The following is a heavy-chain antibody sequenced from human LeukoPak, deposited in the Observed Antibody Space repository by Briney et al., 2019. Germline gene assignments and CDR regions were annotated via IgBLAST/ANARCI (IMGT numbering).Heavy chain of an antibody. D-gene: IGHD4-17*01. CDR3: AKRVDDYGDYFDY. CDR1: GFTFSSYA. CDR2: ISGSGGST. J-gene: IGHJ4*02. V-gene: IGHV3-23*01. Sequence: GGSLRLSRAASGFTFSSYAMSWVHQAPGKGLEWVSAISGSGGSTYYADSVKGRFTISRDNSKNTLYLQMNSLRAEDTAVYYCAKRVDDYGDYFDYWGQGTLVTVSS.